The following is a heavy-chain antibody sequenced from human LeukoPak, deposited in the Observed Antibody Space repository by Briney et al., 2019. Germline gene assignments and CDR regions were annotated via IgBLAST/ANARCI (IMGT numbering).Heavy chain of an antibody. CDR3: ATDLAAAGPYYHYYMDV. J-gene: IGHJ6*03. Sequence: GGSLRLSCAASGFTISSYSMNWVRQAPGKGLEWVSSVDSTGSYIYYADSLKGRFTVSRDNAKNSLFLQMSSLRVEDTAVYYCATDLAAAGPYYHYYMDVWGKGSAVTVSS. CDR2: VDSTGSYI. CDR1: GFTISSYS. V-gene: IGHV3-21*01. D-gene: IGHD6-13*01.